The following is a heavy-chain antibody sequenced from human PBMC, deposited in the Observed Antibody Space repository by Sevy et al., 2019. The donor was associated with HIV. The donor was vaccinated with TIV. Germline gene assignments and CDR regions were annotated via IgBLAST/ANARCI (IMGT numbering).Heavy chain of an antibody. CDR3: ARDPSLPPGIAVAGSDRDQH. V-gene: IGHV3-30-3*01. D-gene: IGHD6-13*01. J-gene: IGHJ1*01. Sequence: GGSLRLSCAASGFTFSNYAMHWVRQAPGKGLEWVTIISYDGNNKYFADSVKGRFSISRGNPKHTWYLQVNGLRAEDTAMYYCARDPSLPPGIAVAGSDRDQHWGQGPLVTVST. CDR2: ISYDGNNK. CDR1: GFTFSNYA.